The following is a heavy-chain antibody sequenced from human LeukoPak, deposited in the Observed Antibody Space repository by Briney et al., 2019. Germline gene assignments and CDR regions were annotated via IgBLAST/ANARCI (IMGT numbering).Heavy chain of an antibody. V-gene: IGHV4-30-2*01. CDR1: GGSISSGGYY. Sequence: SQTLSLTCTVSGGSISSGGYYWSWIRQPAGTGLEWIGYIYHSGNFYYNPSLKSRVTISVDKSKNQFSLKLNSVTAADTAVYYCARGGYGDYDPPFDYWGQGTLVTVSS. CDR2: IYHSGNF. D-gene: IGHD4-17*01. CDR3: ARGGYGDYDPPFDY. J-gene: IGHJ4*02.